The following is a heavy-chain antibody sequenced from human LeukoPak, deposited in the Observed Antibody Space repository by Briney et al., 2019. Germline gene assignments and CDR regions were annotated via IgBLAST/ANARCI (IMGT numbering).Heavy chain of an antibody. Sequence: SETLSLTCTVSGNSISSGDYYWSWIRQPAGKGLEWIGRIHTSGNTNYNPSLKSRVTISVDTSKNQFSLKLSSVTAADTAVYYCARAKGKMIRGIIVLENPINYFDYWGQGTLVTVSS. CDR2: IHTSGNT. CDR3: ARAKGKMIRGIIVLENPINYFDY. D-gene: IGHD3-10*01. V-gene: IGHV4-61*02. J-gene: IGHJ4*02. CDR1: GNSISSGDYY.